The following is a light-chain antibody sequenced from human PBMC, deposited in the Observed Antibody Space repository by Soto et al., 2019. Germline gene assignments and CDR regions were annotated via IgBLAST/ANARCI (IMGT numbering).Light chain of an antibody. J-gene: IGKJ1*01. CDR1: QSISNW. CDR3: QQYNGYRWT. V-gene: IGKV1-5*03. CDR2: KAS. Sequence: DIQMTQSPSTLSASVGDRVTITCRASQSISNWLAWHQQKPGKVPKILIYKASSLESGVPSRFSGSGSGTEFSLTISSLQPDDFATYYCQQYNGYRWTFGKGTKVDIK.